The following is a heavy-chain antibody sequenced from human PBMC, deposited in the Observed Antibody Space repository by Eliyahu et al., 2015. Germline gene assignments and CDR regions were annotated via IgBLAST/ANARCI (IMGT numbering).Heavy chain of an antibody. CDR1: AYSISIGYY. CDR2: VYHSGGT. CDR3: ARDAFFYGSAPWNYFNY. J-gene: IGHJ4*02. D-gene: IGHD3-10*01. V-gene: IGHV4-38-2*02. Sequence: QVQLQESGPGLVKPSETLSLTCSVFAYSISIGYYWGWIRQSPGKGVGWVGSVYHSGGTVYNPSLKSRLTISIDTSKNQFSLKLSSVTAADTGMYYCARDAFFYGSAPWNYFNYWGQGILVTVSS.